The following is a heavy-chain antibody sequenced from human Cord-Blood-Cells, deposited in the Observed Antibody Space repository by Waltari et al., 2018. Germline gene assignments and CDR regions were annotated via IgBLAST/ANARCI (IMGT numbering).Heavy chain of an antibody. J-gene: IGHJ4*02. Sequence: QVQLVQSGAEVKKPGASVKVSCKASGYTFTGYYMHWVRQAPGQGLEWMGWINPNSCGTNYAQKFQGRVTMTRDTSISTAYMELSRLRSDDTAVYYCARDRREGAPGGDYWGQGTLVTVSS. CDR3: ARDRREGAPGGDY. V-gene: IGHV1-2*02. CDR2: INPNSCGT. D-gene: IGHD1-26*01. CDR1: GYTFTGYY.